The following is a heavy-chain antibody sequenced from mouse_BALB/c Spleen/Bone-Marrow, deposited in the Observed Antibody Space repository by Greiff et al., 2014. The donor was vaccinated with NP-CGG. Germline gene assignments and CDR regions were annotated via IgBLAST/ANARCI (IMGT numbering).Heavy chain of an antibody. Sequence: VQLQESGAELVKPGASVKLSCKASGYSFTRYYMYWVKQRPGQGLERIGEINPSSGGTNFNEKFKSKATLTVDKSSSTAYMQFSSLTSEDSAVYYCTRSNYGYWYFDVWGAGTTVTVSS. CDR1: GYSFTRYY. CDR3: TRSNYGYWYFDV. D-gene: IGHD1-1*01. J-gene: IGHJ1*01. V-gene: IGHV1S81*02. CDR2: INPSSGGT.